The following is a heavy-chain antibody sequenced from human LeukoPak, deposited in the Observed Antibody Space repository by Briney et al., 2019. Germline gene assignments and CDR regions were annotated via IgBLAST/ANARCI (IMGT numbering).Heavy chain of an antibody. Sequence: PSETLSLTCAVYGGSFSGYYWSWIRQPPGKGLEWIGEINHSGSTNYNPSLKGRVTISVDTSKSQFSLKLSSVNAADPAVYYCARGKAMVRGVIISPYYFDYWGQGTLVTVSS. V-gene: IGHV4-34*01. CDR1: GGSFSGYY. CDR2: INHSGST. CDR3: ARGKAMVRGVIISPYYFDY. J-gene: IGHJ4*02. D-gene: IGHD3-10*01.